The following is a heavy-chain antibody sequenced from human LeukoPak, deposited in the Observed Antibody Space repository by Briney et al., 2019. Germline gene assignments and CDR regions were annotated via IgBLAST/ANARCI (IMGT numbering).Heavy chain of an antibody. Sequence: GGSLRLSCAASGFTFRSYAMSWVRQTQGKGLEWVSAISGNGGSTYYADSVKGRFTISRDNSKNTLYLQMNSLRPEDTALYYCAKDPRGYTYGSYYFDCWGQGILVTVSS. CDR3: AKDPRGYTYGSYYFDC. CDR2: ISGNGGST. D-gene: IGHD5-18*01. J-gene: IGHJ4*02. V-gene: IGHV3-23*01. CDR1: GFTFRSYA.